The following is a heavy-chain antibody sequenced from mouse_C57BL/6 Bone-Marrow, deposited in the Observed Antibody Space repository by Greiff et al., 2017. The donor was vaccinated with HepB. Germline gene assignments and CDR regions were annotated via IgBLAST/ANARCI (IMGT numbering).Heavy chain of an antibody. V-gene: IGHV1-18*01. Sequence: VQLQQSGPELVKPGASVKIPCKASGYTFTDYNMDWVKQSHGKSLEWIGDINPNNGGTIYNQKFKGKATLTVDKSSSTAYMELRSLTSEDTAVYYCARFYSNYVVDAMDYWGQGTSVTVSS. D-gene: IGHD2-5*01. J-gene: IGHJ4*01. CDR2: INPNNGGT. CDR3: ARFYSNYVVDAMDY. CDR1: GYTFTDYN.